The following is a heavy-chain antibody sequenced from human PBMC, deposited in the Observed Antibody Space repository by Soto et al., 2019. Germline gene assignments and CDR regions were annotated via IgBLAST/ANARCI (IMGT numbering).Heavy chain of an antibody. D-gene: IGHD6-25*01. CDR3: ARDHPGVTAGQLY. CDR2: IHGAEIT. CDR1: GSSVRSNY. Sequence: EVQLVESGGGLIQPGGSLRLSCSASGSSVRSNYMSWVRQAPGKGLEWVSVIHGAEITYYPDSLQGRFTISRDAAKSTQYLQMNSLRVEDTAVYYCARDHPGVTAGQLYWGQGILVTVSS. J-gene: IGHJ4*02. V-gene: IGHV3-53*01.